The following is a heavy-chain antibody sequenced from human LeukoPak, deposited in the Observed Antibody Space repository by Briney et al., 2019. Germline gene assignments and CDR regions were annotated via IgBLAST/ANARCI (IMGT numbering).Heavy chain of an antibody. J-gene: IGHJ4*02. Sequence: SETLSLTCTVSGDFITAYYWSWIRQPPGKGLEWIGYIYYSGSTNYNPSLKSRVTISVDTSKNQFSLKLSSVTAADTAVYYCARGHSSGYYYDFDYWGQGTLVTVSS. CDR3: ARGHSSGYYYDFDY. D-gene: IGHD3-22*01. CDR2: IYYSGST. CDR1: GDFITAYY. V-gene: IGHV4-59*01.